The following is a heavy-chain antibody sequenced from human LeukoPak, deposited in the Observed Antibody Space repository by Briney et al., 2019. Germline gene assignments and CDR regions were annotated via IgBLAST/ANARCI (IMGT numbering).Heavy chain of an antibody. CDR2: MNPNSGNT. D-gene: IGHD3-22*01. Sequence: GASVKVSCKASGYTFTSYDINWVRQATGQGLEWMGWMNPNSGNTGYAQKFQGRVTMTRNTSISTAYMELSSLRSEGTAVCYCARGCLSYYFHSSGRPPMRELFDCWGQGTLVTVSS. CDR1: GYTFTSYD. CDR3: ARGCLSYYFHSSGRPPMRELFDC. V-gene: IGHV1-8*01. J-gene: IGHJ4*02.